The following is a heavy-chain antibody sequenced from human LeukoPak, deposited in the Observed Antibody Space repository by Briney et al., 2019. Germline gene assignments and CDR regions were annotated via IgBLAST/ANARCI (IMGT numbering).Heavy chain of an antibody. Sequence: ASVKVSCKASGYTFTRYTINWVRQAPGQGLEWMGWINTNTGNPTYAQGFTGRFVFSLDTSVATVYLQISSLKAEDTAVYYCARVGLLNGDYPDYWGQGTLVTVSS. V-gene: IGHV7-4-1*02. CDR1: GYTFTRYT. D-gene: IGHD4-17*01. CDR2: INTNTGNP. J-gene: IGHJ4*02. CDR3: ARVGLLNGDYPDY.